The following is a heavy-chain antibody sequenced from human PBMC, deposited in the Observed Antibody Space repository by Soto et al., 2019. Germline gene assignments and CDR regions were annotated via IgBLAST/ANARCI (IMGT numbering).Heavy chain of an antibody. V-gene: IGHV4-30-2*01. D-gene: IGHD6-19*01. CDR3: ARVSLAGTLFDY. CDR2: IYHSGST. J-gene: IGHJ4*02. Sequence: SETLSLTCAVSGGSISSGGYSWSWIRQPPGKGLEWIGYIYHSGSTYYNPSLKSRVTISLDRSKNQFSLKLSSVTAADTAVYYSARVSLAGTLFDYWGQGTLVTVSS. CDR1: GGSISSGGYS.